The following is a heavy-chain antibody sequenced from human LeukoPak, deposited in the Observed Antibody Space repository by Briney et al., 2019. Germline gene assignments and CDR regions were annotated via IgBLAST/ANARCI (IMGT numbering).Heavy chain of an antibody. V-gene: IGHV3-30*03. D-gene: IGHD6-13*01. Sequence: PGGSLRLSRAASGFTFSSSAMHWVRQAPGKGLEWVAVISYDESNKYYADSVKGRFTISRDNSKNTLYLQMNSLRAEDTAVYYCASERPSSSWYDYWGQGTLVTVSS. CDR1: GFTFSSSA. CDR3: ASERPSSSWYDY. J-gene: IGHJ4*02. CDR2: ISYDESNK.